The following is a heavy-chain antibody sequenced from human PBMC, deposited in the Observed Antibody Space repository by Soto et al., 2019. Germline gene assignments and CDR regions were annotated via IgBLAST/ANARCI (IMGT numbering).Heavy chain of an antibody. Sequence: PXESLRLSCAASGFNFNIYCIHWIRQAPGEGLVWVSRINSDGSDTSYADSVKGRFTISRDNAQNILYLQMNSLRAEDTALYYCARHFGEVGATAVYGICGQGTMVTVSS. CDR2: INSDGSDT. J-gene: IGHJ3*02. CDR1: GFNFNIYC. D-gene: IGHD1-26*01. CDR3: ARHFGEVGATAVYGI. V-gene: IGHV3-74*01.